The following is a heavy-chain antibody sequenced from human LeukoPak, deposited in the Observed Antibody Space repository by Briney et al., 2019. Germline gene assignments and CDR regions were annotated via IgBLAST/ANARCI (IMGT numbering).Heavy chain of an antibody. CDR3: AMQVGIYGDYNNWFDP. J-gene: IGHJ5*02. CDR2: VDYSGST. D-gene: IGHD4-17*01. Sequence: KPSETLSLTCTVSGAPLNNYYWNWVRQPPGKELEWIGNVDYSGSTRYNPSLKSRATMSLDSSKNQFSLRLTSVTAADMAVYYCAMQVGIYGDYNNWFDPWGQGARVTVSS. CDR1: GAPLNNYY. V-gene: IGHV4-59*08.